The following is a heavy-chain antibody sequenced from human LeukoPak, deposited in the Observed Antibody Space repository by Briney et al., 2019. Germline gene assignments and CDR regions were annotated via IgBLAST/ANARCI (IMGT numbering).Heavy chain of an antibody. CDR3: ARDLEGYETEFDY. V-gene: IGHV1-2*02. D-gene: IGHD5-12*01. CDR2: INPNSGGT. CDR1: GYTFTGNY. Sequence: ASVKVSCKASGYTFTGNYMHWVRQAPEQGLEWMGWINPNSGGTNYAQKFQGRVTMTRDTSISTAYMELSRLRSDDTAVYYCARDLEGYETEFDYWGQGTLVTVSS. J-gene: IGHJ4*02.